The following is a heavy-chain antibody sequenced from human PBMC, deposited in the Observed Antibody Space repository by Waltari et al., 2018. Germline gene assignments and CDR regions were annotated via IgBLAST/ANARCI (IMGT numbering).Heavy chain of an antibody. D-gene: IGHD2-15*01. CDR2: FDPEDGEP. CDR1: GYTLTGLS. CDR3: HLMARHIVVVAGTTPSYYSYMDV. J-gene: IGHJ6*03. Sequence: QVQVVQSGAEVKKPGASVKVSCKVSGYTLTGLSMHWVRDVPGKGLEWMGRFDPEDGEPIYAQNFQGRVTMTEDTSIDTAYMELSSLRSEDTAVYYCHLMARHIVVVAGTTPSYYSYMDVWGRGTTVTVSS. V-gene: IGHV1-24*01.